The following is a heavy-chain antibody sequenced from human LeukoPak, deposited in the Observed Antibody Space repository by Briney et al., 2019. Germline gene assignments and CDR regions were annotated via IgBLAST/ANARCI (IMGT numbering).Heavy chain of an antibody. Sequence: PSETLSLTCSVSGGSMTSYYWSWIRQPPGKGLEWIGSFHHTGGTNYNPYVKSRVTISGDTPKNQVSLKMTSVTAADTAVYYCATNRPVGGAYWGSFDMWGHGTLVTVSS. CDR1: GGSMTSYY. D-gene: IGHD2-8*02. CDR3: ATNRPVGGAYWGSFDM. V-gene: IGHV4-59*01. J-gene: IGHJ3*02. CDR2: FHHTGGT.